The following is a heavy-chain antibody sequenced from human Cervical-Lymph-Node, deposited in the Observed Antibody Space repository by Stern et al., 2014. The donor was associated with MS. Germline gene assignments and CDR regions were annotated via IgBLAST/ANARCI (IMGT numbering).Heavy chain of an antibody. CDR1: GDSVSSNSAA. V-gene: IGHV6-1*01. Sequence: QVQLQQSGPGLVKPSQTLSLTCALSGDSVSSNSAAWHWLRQSPSRGIEWLGRTYDRSKWYNDYAPSVKSRITINADTSKTQFSLQLNSVTPEDTAVYYCARVYYDYSAYSYFDPWGQGTLVTVSS. D-gene: IGHD3-22*01. CDR2: TYDRSKWYN. J-gene: IGHJ5*02. CDR3: ARVYYDYSAYSYFDP.